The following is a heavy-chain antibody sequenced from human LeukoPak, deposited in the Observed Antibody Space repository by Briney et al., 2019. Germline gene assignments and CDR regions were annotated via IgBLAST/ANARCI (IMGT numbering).Heavy chain of an antibody. D-gene: IGHD2-15*01. J-gene: IGHJ4*02. CDR2: IYYSGST. CDR3: ARMTVVPPYYFDY. CDR1: GGSISSSSYY. V-gene: IGHV4-39*07. Sequence: SETLSLTFTVSGGSISSSSYYWGWTRQPQGKGLEWIGSIYYSGSTYYNPSLKSRVTISVDTTKNQFSLKLSSVTAADTAVYYCARMTVVPPYYFDYWGQGTLVTVSS.